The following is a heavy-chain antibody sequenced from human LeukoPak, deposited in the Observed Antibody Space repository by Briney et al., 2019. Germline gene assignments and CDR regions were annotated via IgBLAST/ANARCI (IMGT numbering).Heavy chain of an antibody. Sequence: SETLSVTCTVSGGSISSYYWSWIRQPPGKGLEWIGYIYYSGSTNYNPSLKSRVTISVDTSKNQFSLKLSSVTAADTAVYYCARGSELPFEYWGQGTLVTVSS. D-gene: IGHD1-7*01. CDR1: GGSISSYY. J-gene: IGHJ4*02. CDR3: ARGSELPFEY. CDR2: IYYSGST. V-gene: IGHV4-59*01.